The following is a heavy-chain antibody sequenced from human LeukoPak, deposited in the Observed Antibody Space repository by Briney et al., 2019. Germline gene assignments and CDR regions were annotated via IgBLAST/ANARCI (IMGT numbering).Heavy chain of an antibody. CDR1: GYSFTSYW. J-gene: IGHJ3*02. CDR2: IYPGDSDT. V-gene: IGHV5-51*01. Sequence: GKSLKISCKGSGYSFTSYWIGWVRQMPGKGLEWMGIIYPGDSDTRYSPSFQGQVTISADKSISTAYLQWSSLKASDTAMYYCAKQKFIAATTEGDAFDIWGQGTMVTVSS. CDR3: AKQKFIAATTEGDAFDI. D-gene: IGHD6-13*01.